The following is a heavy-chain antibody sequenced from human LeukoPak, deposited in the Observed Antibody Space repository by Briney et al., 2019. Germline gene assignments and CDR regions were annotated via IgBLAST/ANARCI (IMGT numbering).Heavy chain of an antibody. V-gene: IGHV4-59*08. J-gene: IGHJ4*02. CDR3: ARWGESEWAFAS. Sequence: SETLSLTCIVSGAYVTTYSWNWIRQSPGKGLEWIGYFALSGTTSYSSSLKSRVTISRDTSKNQLSLKLTSVTAADTAVYYCARWGESEWAFASWGPGTLVTVSS. CDR2: FALSGTT. D-gene: IGHD2-21*01. CDR1: GAYVTTYS.